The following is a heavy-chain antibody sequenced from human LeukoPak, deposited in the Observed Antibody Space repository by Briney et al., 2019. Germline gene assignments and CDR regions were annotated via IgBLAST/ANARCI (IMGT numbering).Heavy chain of an antibody. Sequence: ASVKVSCKASGYTCTSYDINWVRQATGQGLEWMGWMNPNSGNTGYAQKCQGRVTMTRNTSRNTAYMELSSLRSEDTAVYYCARLGYDRRVVDYWGQGTLVTVSS. D-gene: IGHD5-12*01. CDR1: GYTCTSYD. V-gene: IGHV1-8*01. CDR3: ARLGYDRRVVDY. CDR2: MNPNSGNT. J-gene: IGHJ4*02.